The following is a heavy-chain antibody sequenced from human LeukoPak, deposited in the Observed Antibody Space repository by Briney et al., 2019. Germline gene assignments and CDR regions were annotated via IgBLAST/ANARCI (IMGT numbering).Heavy chain of an antibody. Sequence: GGSLRLSCAASGFTFSSYAMSWVRQAPGKGLEWVSAISGSGGSTYYADSVKGRFTISRDNSKNTPYLQMNSLRAEDTAVYYCAKSHLVTIFGVVNAAHDYWGQGTLVTVSS. CDR1: GFTFSSYA. J-gene: IGHJ4*02. CDR3: AKSHLVTIFGVVNAAHDY. CDR2: ISGSGGST. V-gene: IGHV3-23*01. D-gene: IGHD3-3*01.